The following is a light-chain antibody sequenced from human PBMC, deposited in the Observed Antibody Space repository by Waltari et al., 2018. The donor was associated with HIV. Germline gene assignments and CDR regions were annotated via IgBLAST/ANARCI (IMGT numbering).Light chain of an antibody. Sequence: MTQSPSSLSASVGDRVTITCRASQGISDSLAWYQQKPGKAPKLLLYAASRLESGVPSRFSGSGSGTDYTLTISSLQPEDFATYYCQQYYSTPPKTFGQGTKVEIK. V-gene: IGKV1-NL1*01. CDR1: QGISDS. CDR3: QQYYSTPPKT. J-gene: IGKJ1*01. CDR2: AAS.